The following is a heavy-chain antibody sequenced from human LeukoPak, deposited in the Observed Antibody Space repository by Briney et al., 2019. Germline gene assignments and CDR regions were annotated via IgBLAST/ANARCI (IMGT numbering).Heavy chain of an antibody. D-gene: IGHD2-15*01. Sequence: SETLSLTCTVSGGSISSYYWSWIRQPPGKGLEWIGYIYYSGSTNYNPSLKSRVTISVDTSKNQFSLKLSSVTAADTAVYYCARGGPVVGYCSGGSCYSNLDYWGQGTLVTVSS. CDR3: ARGGPVVGYCSGGSCYSNLDY. V-gene: IGHV4-59*01. CDR2: IYYSGST. CDR1: GGSISSYY. J-gene: IGHJ4*02.